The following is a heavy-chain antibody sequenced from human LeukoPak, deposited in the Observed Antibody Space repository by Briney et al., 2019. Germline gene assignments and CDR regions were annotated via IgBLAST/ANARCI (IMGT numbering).Heavy chain of an antibody. CDR1: GFTFSSYG. Sequence: PGGSLRLSCAASGFTFSSYGMSWVRQAPGKGLEWVSAISGSGGSTYYADSAKGRFTISRDNSKNTLYLQMNSLRAEDTAVYYCAKAPTYYYGSGSYSVLDYWGQGALVAVSS. D-gene: IGHD3-10*01. V-gene: IGHV3-23*01. J-gene: IGHJ4*02. CDR2: ISGSGGST. CDR3: AKAPTYYYGSGSYSVLDY.